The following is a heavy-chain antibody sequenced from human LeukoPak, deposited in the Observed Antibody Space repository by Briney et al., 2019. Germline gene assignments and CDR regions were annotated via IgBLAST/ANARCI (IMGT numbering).Heavy chain of an antibody. CDR1: GGTFSSYA. J-gene: IGHJ5*02. CDR2: IIPIFGTA. CDR3: ARSKVTIFGVVIPNWFDP. V-gene: IGHV1-69*13. D-gene: IGHD3-3*01. Sequence: ASVKVSCKASGGTFSSYAISWVRQAPGQGLEWMGGIIPIFGTANYAQKFQGRVTITADESTSTAYMELSSLRSEDTAVYYCARSKVTIFGVVIPNWFDPWGQGTLVTVSS.